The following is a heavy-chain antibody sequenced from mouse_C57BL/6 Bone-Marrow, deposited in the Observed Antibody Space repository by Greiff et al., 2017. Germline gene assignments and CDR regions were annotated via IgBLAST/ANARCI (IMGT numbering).Heavy chain of an antibody. Sequence: QVQLQQSGPELVKPGASVKLSCKASGYTFTSYDINWVKQRPGQGLEWIGWIYPRDGSTKYNEKFKGKATLASETSSSTAYMELHSLTSEDSAVYFCARCGYSNLFDYWGQGTTLTVSS. CDR1: GYTFTSYD. J-gene: IGHJ2*01. V-gene: IGHV1-85*01. CDR2: IYPRDGST. D-gene: IGHD2-5*01. CDR3: ARCGYSNLFDY.